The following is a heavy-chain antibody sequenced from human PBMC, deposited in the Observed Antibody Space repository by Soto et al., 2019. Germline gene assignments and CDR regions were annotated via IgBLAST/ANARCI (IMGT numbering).Heavy chain of an antibody. CDR2: IYNSGST. V-gene: IGHV4-59*01. J-gene: IGHJ5*02. Sequence: SETLSLTCTVSGGSISSYYWSWIRQPPGKGLEWIGYIYNSGSTNYNPSLKSRVTISVDTSKNQFSLKLTSVTAADTAVYFCARDAGTRGWFDPWGQGTPVTAPQ. D-gene: IGHD3-10*01. CDR1: GGSISSYY. CDR3: ARDAGTRGWFDP.